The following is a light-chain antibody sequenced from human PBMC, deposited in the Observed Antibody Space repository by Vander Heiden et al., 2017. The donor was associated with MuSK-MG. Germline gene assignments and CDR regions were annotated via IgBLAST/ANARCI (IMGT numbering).Light chain of an antibody. CDR1: HNVGSS. CDR2: NAS. J-gene: IGKJ2*01. CDR3: QQSFTLPHT. Sequence: EIVLTQSPDFQSVTPKEKVTICCRASHNVGSSLHWYQQKPGQSPKLLIKNASQSFSGVPSTFTRTGSVTDFTLTINSLEAEDAATYYCQQSFTLPHTFGQGTKLEIK. V-gene: IGKV6-21*01.